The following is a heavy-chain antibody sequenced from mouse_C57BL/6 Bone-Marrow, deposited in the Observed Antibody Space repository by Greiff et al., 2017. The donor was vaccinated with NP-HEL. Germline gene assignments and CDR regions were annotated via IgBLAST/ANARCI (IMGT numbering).Heavy chain of an antibody. Sequence: EVQVVESGGGLVKPGGSLKLSCAASGFTFSSYAMSWVRQTPEKRLAWVATISDGGSYTYYPDNVKGRFTISRDNAKNNLYLQMSHLKSEDTAMYYCARVPITTVVARGFAYWGQGTLVTGSA. J-gene: IGHJ3*01. CDR1: GFTFSSYA. CDR3: ARVPITTVVARGFAY. D-gene: IGHD1-1*01. V-gene: IGHV5-4*01. CDR2: ISDGGSYT.